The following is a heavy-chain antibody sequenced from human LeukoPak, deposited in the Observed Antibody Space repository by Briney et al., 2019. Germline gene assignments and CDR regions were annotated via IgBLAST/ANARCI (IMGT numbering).Heavy chain of an antibody. J-gene: IGHJ4*02. CDR3: ARTYDFWSGPRFDY. CDR1: GGSISSYY. V-gene: IGHV4-59*01. Sequence: PSETLSLTCTVSGGSISSYYWSWLRQPPGKGLEWLGYIHYSGSTNYNPSLKSRVTISVDTSKNQFSLKLSSVTAADTAVYYCARTYDFWSGPRFDYWGQGTLVTVSS. D-gene: IGHD3-3*01. CDR2: IHYSGST.